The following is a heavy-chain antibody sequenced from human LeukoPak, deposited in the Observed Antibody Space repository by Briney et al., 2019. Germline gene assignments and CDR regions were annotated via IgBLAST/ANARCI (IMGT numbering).Heavy chain of an antibody. CDR3: AKVSKGVGAFDL. CDR2: ISASGATK. CDR1: GFNFSIYA. D-gene: IGHD3-16*01. J-gene: IGHJ3*01. V-gene: IGHV3-23*01. Sequence: GGSLRLSCAASGFNFSIYAMSWVRQAPGRGLQWVSGISASGATKYYTDSLKGPFTVSRDIAKNTLYLQMNSLRAEDTAIYYCAKVSKGVGAFDLWGQGTMVTVSS.